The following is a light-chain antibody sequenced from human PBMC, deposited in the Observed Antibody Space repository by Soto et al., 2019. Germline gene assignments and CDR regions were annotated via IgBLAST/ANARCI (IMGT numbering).Light chain of an antibody. J-gene: IGKJ1*01. CDR3: QQYRT. CDR1: QSVSSN. Sequence: EIVMTQSPATLSVSPGERATLSCRASQSVSSNLAWYQQKPGQAPRLLIYGASTRATGIPARFSGSGSGTEFTLTISSLQSEDVAVYYCQQYRTFGQGTKVEIK. V-gene: IGKV3-15*01. CDR2: GAS.